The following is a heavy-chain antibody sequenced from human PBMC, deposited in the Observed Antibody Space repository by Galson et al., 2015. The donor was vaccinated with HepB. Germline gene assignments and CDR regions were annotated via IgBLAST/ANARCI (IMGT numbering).Heavy chain of an antibody. CDR3: ARDDGWETICGRAATTAAAFGI. J-gene: IGHJ3*02. D-gene: IGHD3/OR15-3a*01. V-gene: IGHV6-1*01. CDR2: TYYRSKWYN. CDR1: GDSVSGSSAA. Sequence: CAISGDSVSGSSAAWNWIRQSPSRGLEWLGRTYYRSKWYNDYAPSVNSRITINSDTSKNQISLHLSSVTPVDTGVYYCARDDGWETICGRAATTAAAFGIWGQGTMVTVSS.